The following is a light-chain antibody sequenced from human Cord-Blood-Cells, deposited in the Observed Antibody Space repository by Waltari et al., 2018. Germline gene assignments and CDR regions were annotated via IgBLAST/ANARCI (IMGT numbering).Light chain of an antibody. CDR2: KAS. V-gene: IGKV1-5*03. CDR1: RSLSSW. CDR3: EQYNSYST. Sequence: DIQMTHSPSSMSASVGDRVTVTCRASRSLSSWLDWYLQKPGKAPKLLFYKASSLESGLPARFSGSGSGTEFTLTISSLQPDDFATYYCEQYNSYSTFGQGTKVEIK. J-gene: IGKJ1*01.